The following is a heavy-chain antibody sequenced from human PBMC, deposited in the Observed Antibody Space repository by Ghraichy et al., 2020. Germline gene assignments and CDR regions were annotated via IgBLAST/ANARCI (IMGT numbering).Heavy chain of an antibody. J-gene: IGHJ4*02. CDR2: ISDGSVTI. V-gene: IGHV3-48*02. CDR3: ARERSQFSSSSGLAY. Sequence: GGSLRLSCAASGFSFSTYSMNWVRQAPGKGLEWVSYISDGSVTIYYADSVKGRFTISRDNAKNSLYLQMNSLRDEDTAIYYCARERSQFSSSSGLAYWGQGTLVTISS. CDR1: GFSFSTYS. D-gene: IGHD6-6*01.